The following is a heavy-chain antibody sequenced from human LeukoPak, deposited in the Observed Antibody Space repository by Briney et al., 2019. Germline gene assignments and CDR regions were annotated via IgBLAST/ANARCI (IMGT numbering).Heavy chain of an antibody. CDR1: GFPFSTYG. CDR2: IWSDGSNK. J-gene: IGHJ4*02. CDR3: ARASGAFDY. Sequence: PGGSLRLSCAASGFPFSTYGMHWVRQAPGKGLEWVAVIWSDGSNKYYADSVKGRFTISRDSSKNTLYLQMNSLRAEDTAVYYCARASGAFDYWGQGTLATVSS. V-gene: IGHV3-33*01.